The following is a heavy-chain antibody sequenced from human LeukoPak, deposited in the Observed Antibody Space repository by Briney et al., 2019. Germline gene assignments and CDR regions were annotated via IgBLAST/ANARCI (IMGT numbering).Heavy chain of an antibody. CDR1: GFDISKYD. V-gene: IGHV3-13*01. CDR3: AKAFDYNGLRGEGGSFDY. D-gene: IGHD4-11*01. J-gene: IGHJ4*02. CDR2: IGIPGDT. Sequence: PGGSLRLSCAASGFDISKYDLHWVRQTTQRRLEWVSAIGIPGDTYYADAVKGRFTISRENAKNSAYLQMSSLRDGDTAVYFCAKAFDYNGLRGEGGSFDYWGQGALVTVSS.